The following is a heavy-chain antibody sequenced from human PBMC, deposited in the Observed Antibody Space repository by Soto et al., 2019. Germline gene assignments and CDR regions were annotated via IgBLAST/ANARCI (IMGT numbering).Heavy chain of an antibody. CDR1: GFTFSSYA. D-gene: IGHD3-16*01. Sequence: GGSLRLSCAASGFTFSSYAMSWVRQAPGKGLEWVSAISGSGGSTYYADSVKGRFTISRDNSKNTLYLQMNSLRAEDTAVYYCAKDRQPGGRYYYYGMDVWGQGTTVTVSS. V-gene: IGHV3-23*01. J-gene: IGHJ6*02. CDR3: AKDRQPGGRYYYYGMDV. CDR2: ISGSGGST.